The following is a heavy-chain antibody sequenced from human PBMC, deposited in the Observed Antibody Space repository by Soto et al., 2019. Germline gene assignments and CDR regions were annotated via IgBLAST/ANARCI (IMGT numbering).Heavy chain of an antibody. J-gene: IGHJ6*02. D-gene: IGHD3-22*01. CDR1: GFTFSSYA. Sequence: GGSLRLSCAASGFTFSSYAMSWVRQAPGKGLEWVSAISGSGGSTYYADSVKGRFTISRDNSKNTLYLQMNSLRAEDTAVYYCAKDGKITIIVVVNYYYYGMDVWGQGTTVTVSS. CDR2: ISGSGGST. CDR3: AKDGKITIIVVVNYYYYGMDV. V-gene: IGHV3-23*01.